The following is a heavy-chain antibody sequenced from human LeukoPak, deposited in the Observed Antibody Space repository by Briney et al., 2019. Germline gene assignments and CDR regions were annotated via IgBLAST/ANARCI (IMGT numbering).Heavy chain of an antibody. D-gene: IGHD6-13*01. Sequence: ASVKVSCKASGFTFIDYYIQWVRQAPGQGLEWMGSIHPKGGNTKYAQKFQGRVTVTRDTSISSTYMELIRLTSDDTAVYYCARDPPAAGSTEFDFWGQGTLVTVSS. V-gene: IGHV1-2*02. CDR2: IHPKGGNT. CDR1: GFTFIDYY. CDR3: ARDPPAAGSTEFDF. J-gene: IGHJ4*02.